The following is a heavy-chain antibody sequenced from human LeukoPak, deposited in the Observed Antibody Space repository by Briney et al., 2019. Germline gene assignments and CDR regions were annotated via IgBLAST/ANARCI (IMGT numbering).Heavy chain of an antibody. V-gene: IGHV4-4*07. J-gene: IGHJ4*02. Sequence: SETLSLTCTVSGGSITSFYWSWIRQPAGKGLEWIGRIYTSGSTNYNPSLKSRVTISVDTSKNQFSLRLSSVTTADTAIYYCARGGWYVGFWGQGTLVTVSS. CDR2: IYTSGST. CDR1: GGSITSFY. CDR3: ARGGWYVGF. D-gene: IGHD6-19*01.